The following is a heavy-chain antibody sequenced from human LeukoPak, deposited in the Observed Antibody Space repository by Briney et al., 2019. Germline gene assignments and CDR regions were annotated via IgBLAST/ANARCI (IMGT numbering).Heavy chain of an antibody. D-gene: IGHD6-19*01. CDR1: GYTFSGYY. J-gene: IGHJ4*02. V-gene: IGHV1-2*06. Sequence: ASMKVSCKASGYTFSGYYSHWVRQAPGQGPEWVGRINPNSGGADYAQKFQRRVTLTRDTSISTTYMELNSLTSDDTAVYYCARAGPVAGYDYWGQGTLVTVSS. CDR3: ARAGPVAGYDY. CDR2: INPNSGGA.